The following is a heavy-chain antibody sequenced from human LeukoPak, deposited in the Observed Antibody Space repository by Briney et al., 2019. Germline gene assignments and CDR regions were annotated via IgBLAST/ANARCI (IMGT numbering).Heavy chain of an antibody. Sequence: PGRSLRLSCAASGFTFSSYGMHWVRQAPGKGLGWVAVIWYDGSNKYYADSVKGRFTISRDNSKNTLYLQMNSLRAEDTAVYYCARDPSIAAAGFLDYWGQETLVTVSS. CDR3: ARDPSIAAAGFLDY. J-gene: IGHJ4*02. CDR1: GFTFSSYG. CDR2: IWYDGSNK. V-gene: IGHV3-33*01. D-gene: IGHD6-13*01.